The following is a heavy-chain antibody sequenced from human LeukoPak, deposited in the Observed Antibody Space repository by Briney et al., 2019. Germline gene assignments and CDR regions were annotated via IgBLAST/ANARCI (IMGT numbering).Heavy chain of an antibody. CDR2: ISYDGSNK. CDR1: GFAFSSYA. Sequence: GRSLRLSCAASGFAFSSYAMHWVRQAPGKGLEWVAVISYDGSNKYYADSVKGRFTISRDNSKNTLYLQMNSLRAEDTAVYYCAREPQWLVPDAFDIWGQGTMVTVSS. J-gene: IGHJ3*02. CDR3: AREPQWLVPDAFDI. V-gene: IGHV3-30-3*01. D-gene: IGHD6-19*01.